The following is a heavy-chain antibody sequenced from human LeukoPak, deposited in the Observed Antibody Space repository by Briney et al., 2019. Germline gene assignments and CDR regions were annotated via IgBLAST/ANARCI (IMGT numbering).Heavy chain of an antibody. V-gene: IGHV1-69*13. D-gene: IGHD3-9*01. Sequence: SVKVSCKASGYTFTSYGISWVRQAPGQGLEWMGGIIPIFGTANYAQKVQGRVTITADESTSTAYMELSSLRSEDTAVYYCARGNDILTGYYPLVYWGQGTLVTVSS. CDR2: IIPIFGTA. J-gene: IGHJ4*02. CDR1: GYTFTSYG. CDR3: ARGNDILTGYYPLVY.